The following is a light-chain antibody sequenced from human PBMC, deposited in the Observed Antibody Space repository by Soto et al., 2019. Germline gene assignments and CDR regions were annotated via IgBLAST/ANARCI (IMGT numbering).Light chain of an antibody. CDR1: SSDVGGYNY. V-gene: IGLV2-11*02. J-gene: IGLJ1*01. Sequence: VLTQLPSVSWSPGQSVTIPRTGTSSDVGGYNYVAGYQQYPGKAPNLIIYTVGTRRLGVPGRFSGSKSGNTASLTISGLQAEDEAQYYCCSYAGSYTFVFGSGTKVTVL. CDR3: CSYAGSYTFV. CDR2: TVG.